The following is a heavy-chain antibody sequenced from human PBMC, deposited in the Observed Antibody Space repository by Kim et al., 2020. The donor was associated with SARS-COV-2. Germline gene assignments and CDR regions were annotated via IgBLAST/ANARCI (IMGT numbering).Heavy chain of an antibody. Sequence: ADSVKGRFTISRDNCKNTLDLQKNSLRGEDTAVYYCARDCGEDYGGYGPDVWGQGTTVTVSS. D-gene: IGHD4-17*01. J-gene: IGHJ6*02. CDR3: ARDCGEDYGGYGPDV. V-gene: IGHV3-30*07.